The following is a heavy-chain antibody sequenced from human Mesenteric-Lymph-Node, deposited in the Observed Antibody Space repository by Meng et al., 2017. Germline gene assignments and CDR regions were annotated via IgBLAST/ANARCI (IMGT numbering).Heavy chain of an antibody. CDR3: ARVHSSPVSNWFDP. Sequence: SETLSLTCSVSGVSITTHYWSWIRQPPGKGLEWIGYIYSSGSTNYNPSLKSRVTISIDTSKNQFSLRLKSVTAADTAVYYCARVHSSPVSNWFDPWGQGTLATVSS. J-gene: IGHJ5*02. CDR2: IYSSGST. V-gene: IGHV4-59*11. D-gene: IGHD2-15*01. CDR1: GVSITTHY.